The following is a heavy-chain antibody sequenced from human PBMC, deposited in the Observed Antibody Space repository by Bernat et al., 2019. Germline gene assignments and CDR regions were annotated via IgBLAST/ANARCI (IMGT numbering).Heavy chain of an antibody. Sequence: QVQLVQSGAEVKKPGASVKVSCKASGYTFTGYYMHWVRQAPGQGLEWMGWINPNSGGRNYAQKFQGWVTMTRDRAISTASMELSRLRSDDTAVYYCARDRRRNPGRPDAFDIWGQGTMVTVSS. J-gene: IGHJ3*02. CDR2: INPNSGGR. CDR1: GYTFTGYY. V-gene: IGHV1-2*04. CDR3: ARDRRRNPGRPDAFDI. D-gene: IGHD1-14*01.